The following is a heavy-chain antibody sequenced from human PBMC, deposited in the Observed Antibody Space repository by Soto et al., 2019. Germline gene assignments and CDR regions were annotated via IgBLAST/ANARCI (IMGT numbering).Heavy chain of an antibody. CDR2: ISGNGITT. D-gene: IGHD3-9*01. CDR1: GFTFTNFA. CDR3: AKSRRILTGYSDY. V-gene: IGHV3-23*01. J-gene: IGHJ4*02. Sequence: GSLRLSCAASGFTFTNFALSWVRQAPGKGLEWVSTISGNGITTYYADSVKSRFTISRDNSKNTLYLQMNSLRAEDTAVYYCAKSRRILTGYSDYWGQGTLVTVSS.